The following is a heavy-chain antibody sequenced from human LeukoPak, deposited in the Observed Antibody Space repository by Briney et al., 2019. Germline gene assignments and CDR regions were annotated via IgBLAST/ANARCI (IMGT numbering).Heavy chain of an antibody. Sequence: GGSLRLACAASRFSFSSYAVHWARQAPGKGLEWGAFISYDGRNKYYPDSVKDRFTISIDNSKNTLYLQMNSLRAEDTAVYYCARDGYCSSTSCCYFDYWGQGTLVTVSS. CDR2: ISYDGRNK. CDR1: RFSFSSYA. J-gene: IGHJ4*02. D-gene: IGHD2-2*03. CDR3: ARDGYCSSTSCCYFDY. V-gene: IGHV3-30*04.